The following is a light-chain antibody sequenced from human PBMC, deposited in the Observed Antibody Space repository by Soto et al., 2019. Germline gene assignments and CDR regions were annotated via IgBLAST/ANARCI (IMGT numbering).Light chain of an antibody. CDR3: SSKRTTASLV. CDR1: SIGVGAYNY. Sequence: QSVLTQPASVSGSPGQTITITCMGTSIGVGAYNYVSWYQQHPGKAPKLMIYEVSSRPSGVSDRFSGSKSGNTASLTISGLQAADEADYYCSSKRTTASLVFGTGTKVTVL. V-gene: IGLV2-14*01. CDR2: EVS. J-gene: IGLJ1*01.